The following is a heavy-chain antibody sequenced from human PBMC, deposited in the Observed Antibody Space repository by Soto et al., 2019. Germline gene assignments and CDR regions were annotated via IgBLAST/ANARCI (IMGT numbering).Heavy chain of an antibody. V-gene: IGHV4-31*03. CDR3: ARDRYDFWSGQLYYFDY. CDR1: GGSISSGGYY. J-gene: IGHJ4*02. D-gene: IGHD3-3*01. Sequence: SETLSLTCTVSGGSISSGGYYWSWIRQHPGKGLEWIGYIYYSGSTYYNPSLKSRVTISVDTSKNQFSLKLSSVTAADTAVYYCARDRYDFWSGQLYYFDYWGQGTLVTVSS. CDR2: IYYSGST.